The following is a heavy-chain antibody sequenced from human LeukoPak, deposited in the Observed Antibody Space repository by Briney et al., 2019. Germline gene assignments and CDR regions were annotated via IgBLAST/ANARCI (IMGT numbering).Heavy chain of an antibody. CDR1: GFTFSSYA. D-gene: IGHD6-19*01. J-gene: IGHJ1*01. CDR2: ISGSGGST. V-gene: IGHV3-23*01. CDR3: AKDRAAVAGTSEYFQH. Sequence: GGSLRLSCAASGFTFSSYAMSWVRQAPGKWLGWVSSISGSGGSTYYADSVQGRFTISRDNSKNTLYLQMNSPRAEDTAVYYCAKDRAAVAGTSEYFQHWGQGTLVTVSS.